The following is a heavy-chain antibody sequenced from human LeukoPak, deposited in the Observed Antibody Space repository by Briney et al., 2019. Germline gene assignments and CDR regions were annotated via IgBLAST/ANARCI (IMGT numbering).Heavy chain of an antibody. D-gene: IGHD2-2*01. Sequence: FTXXXXAMSWVXXAPGKGLEWVSAISGSGGSTYYADSVKGRFTISRENSKKTLYLQMNSLRAEDTAVYYCASEPPIVVVPAASVGYWGQGTLVTVSS. V-gene: IGHV3-23*01. J-gene: IGHJ4*02. CDR3: ASEPPIVVVPAASVGY. CDR2: ISGSGGST. CDR1: FTXXXXA.